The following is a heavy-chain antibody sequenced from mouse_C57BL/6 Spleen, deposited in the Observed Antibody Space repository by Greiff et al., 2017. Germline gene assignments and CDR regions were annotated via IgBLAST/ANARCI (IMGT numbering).Heavy chain of an antibody. CDR3: TRTSAVYFDV. CDR1: GYTFTSYW. CDR2: IDPSDSYP. J-gene: IGHJ1*03. Sequence: QVQLQQPGAELVKPGASVKLSCKASGYTFTSYWMQWVKQRPGQGLEWIGEIDPSDSYPNSNQKFKGKATLTVDKSSSTAYMQLSSLTSEDSAVYYCTRTSAVYFDVWGTGATVTVSS. V-gene: IGHV1-50*01.